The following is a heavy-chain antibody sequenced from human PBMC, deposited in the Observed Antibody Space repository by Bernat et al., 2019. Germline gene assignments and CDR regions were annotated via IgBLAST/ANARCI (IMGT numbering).Heavy chain of an antibody. Sequence: QVQLQQWGAGLLKPSETLSLTCAVYGGSFSGYYWSWIRQPPGKGLEWIGEINHSGSTNYNPSLKSRVTISVDTSKNQFSLKLSSVTAADTAVYDCARGKVAARQGQWGYWGQGTLVTVSS. CDR3: ARGKVAARQGQWGY. V-gene: IGHV4-34*01. J-gene: IGHJ4*02. CDR1: GGSFSGYY. CDR2: INHSGST. D-gene: IGHD6-6*01.